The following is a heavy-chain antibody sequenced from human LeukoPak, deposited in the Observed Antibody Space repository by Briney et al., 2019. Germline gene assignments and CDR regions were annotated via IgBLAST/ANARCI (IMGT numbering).Heavy chain of an antibody. CDR3: ARSTPPGGYYYYMDV. CDR2: IDFSGST. Sequence: PSETLSLTCSVSGGSISSYYWSWIRQPPGKGLEWIGSIDFSGSTKYNPSLKSRVTISIDASKNQFSLKLSSVTAADTAVYYCARSTPPGGYYYYMDVWGKGTTVTISS. CDR1: GGSISSYY. J-gene: IGHJ6*03. D-gene: IGHD3-16*01. V-gene: IGHV4-59*01.